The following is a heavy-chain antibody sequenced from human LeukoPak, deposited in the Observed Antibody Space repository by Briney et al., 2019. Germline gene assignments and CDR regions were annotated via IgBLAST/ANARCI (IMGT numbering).Heavy chain of an antibody. CDR3: ARDSPNWNEYFDY. J-gene: IGHJ4*02. CDR1: GFTFSSYS. CDR2: ISSSSSYI. Sequence: PGGSLRLSCAASGFTFSSYSMNWVRQAPGKGLEWVSSISSSSSYIYYADSVKGRFTLSRDNAKHSLYLQMNSLRAEDTAVYYCARDSPNWNEYFDYWGQGTLVTVSS. D-gene: IGHD1-1*01. V-gene: IGHV3-21*01.